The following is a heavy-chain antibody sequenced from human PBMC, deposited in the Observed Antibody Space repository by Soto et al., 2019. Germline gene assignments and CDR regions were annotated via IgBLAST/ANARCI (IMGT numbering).Heavy chain of an antibody. CDR3: ARGIGGSSSSFYYYYGMDV. V-gene: IGHV4-34*01. Sequence: SETLSLTCAVYGGSFSGYYWSWIRQPPGKGLEWIGEINHSGGTNYNPSLKSRVTISVDTSKNQFSLKLSSVTAADTAVYYCARGIGGSSSSFYYYYGMDVWGQGTTVTVSS. CDR2: INHSGGT. J-gene: IGHJ6*02. D-gene: IGHD6-6*01. CDR1: GGSFSGYY.